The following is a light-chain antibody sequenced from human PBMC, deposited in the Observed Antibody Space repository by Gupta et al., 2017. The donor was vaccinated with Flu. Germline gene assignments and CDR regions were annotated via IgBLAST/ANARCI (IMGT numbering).Light chain of an antibody. Sequence: DIPMTQSPSSLSASVGDRVTITPQASQDISTYLNWYQQKPGNAPKHLIYDASKLETGVPSRFSESGSGTDFTCTSISLQPKVIAAYYCQQYDNLPITFGQWTRLEIK. CDR2: DAS. J-gene: IGKJ5*01. CDR1: QDISTY. V-gene: IGKV1-33*01. CDR3: QQYDNLPIT.